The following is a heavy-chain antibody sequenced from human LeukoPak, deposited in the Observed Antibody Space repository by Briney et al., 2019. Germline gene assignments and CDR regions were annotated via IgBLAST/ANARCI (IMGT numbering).Heavy chain of an antibody. CDR1: GFSLSTSGVG. CDR2: IYWDDDK. V-gene: IGHV2-5*02. CDR3: AHSTVLLWFGELLPYFDY. J-gene: IGHJ4*02. Sequence: SGPTLVNPTQTLTLTCTFSGFSLSTSGVGVGWIRQSPGKALEWLALIYWDDDKRYSPSLKSRLTITKDTSKNQVVLTMTNMDPVDTATYYCAHSTVLLWFGELLPYFDYWGQGTLVTVSS. D-gene: IGHD3-10*01.